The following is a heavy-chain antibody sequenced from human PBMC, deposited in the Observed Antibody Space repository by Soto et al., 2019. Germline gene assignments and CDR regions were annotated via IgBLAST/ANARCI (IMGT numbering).Heavy chain of an antibody. J-gene: IGHJ4*02. CDR1: GCSISNFY. V-gene: IGHV4-59*01. CDR2: ISYSGNT. CDR3: ARAPMVLSRSYFDS. D-gene: IGHD2-8*01. Sequence: SETLSLTCAVSGCSISNFYLSWLRQPPGKGLEWIGYISYSGNTNYNPSLKSRVSISVDTSKNQLSLNLTSVTAADTAVYYCARAPMVLSRSYFDSWGQGTPVTVSS.